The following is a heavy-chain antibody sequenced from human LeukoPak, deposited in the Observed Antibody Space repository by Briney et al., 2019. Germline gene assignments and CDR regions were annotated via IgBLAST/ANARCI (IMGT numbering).Heavy chain of an antibody. D-gene: IGHD3-16*01. V-gene: IGHV3-23*01. CDR3: AKQTFPGGKDFFDY. J-gene: IGHJ4*02. Sequence: GGSLRLSCAASGFTFSTYGMRWVRQAPGKGLEWVSSISSSGGTTYYADSVKGRFTVSRDNSKNTLYLQMNSLRAEDTAVYYCAKQTFPGGKDFFDYWGQGTLVTVSS. CDR2: ISSSGGTT. CDR1: GFTFSTYG.